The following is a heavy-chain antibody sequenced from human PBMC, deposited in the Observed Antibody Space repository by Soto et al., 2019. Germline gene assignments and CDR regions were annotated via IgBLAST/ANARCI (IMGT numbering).Heavy chain of an antibody. CDR1: GFTFSTYG. Sequence: QVQLVESGGGVVQPGRSLRLSCVASGFTFSTYGMNWVRQAPGKGLEWVAVISYDGSHKYYADSVKGRFTISRDNSKNTLYLQMNSLRTEDTAVYYCGGSSSAPWGQGTLVTVSA. J-gene: IGHJ5*02. CDR3: GGSSSAP. V-gene: IGHV3-30*03. CDR2: ISYDGSHK. D-gene: IGHD6-13*01.